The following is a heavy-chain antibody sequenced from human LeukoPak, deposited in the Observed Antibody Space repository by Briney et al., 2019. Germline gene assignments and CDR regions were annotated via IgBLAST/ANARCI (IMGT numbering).Heavy chain of an antibody. CDR1: GYTFTDYY. CDR3: ARDAVSTVTAGGIDY. Sequence: ASVKVSCKASGYTFTDYYMHWVRQTPGQGLEWMAWISAYSGNTEYAENIQGRVTMTTDTSTSTAYMELRSLRSDDTAVYYCARDAVSTVTAGGIDYWGQGTLVTVSS. D-gene: IGHD2-21*02. CDR2: ISAYSGNT. V-gene: IGHV1-18*04. J-gene: IGHJ4*02.